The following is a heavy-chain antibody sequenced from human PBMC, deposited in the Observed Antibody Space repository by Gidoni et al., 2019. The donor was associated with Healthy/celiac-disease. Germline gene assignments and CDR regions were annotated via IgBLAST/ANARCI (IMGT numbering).Heavy chain of an antibody. CDR2: INHSGST. CDR3: ARGLGPQRALWFGELFAWFDP. CDR1: RGSFSGSY. Sequence: QAQLQQWGAGLLKPSETLSLTCAVYRGSFSGSYWSWIRQPPGKGLEWLGEINHSGSTNYNPSLKSRVTISVDTSKNQFSLKLSSVTAADTAVYYCARGLGPQRALWFGELFAWFDPWGQGTLVTVSS. V-gene: IGHV4-34*01. D-gene: IGHD3-10*01. J-gene: IGHJ5*02.